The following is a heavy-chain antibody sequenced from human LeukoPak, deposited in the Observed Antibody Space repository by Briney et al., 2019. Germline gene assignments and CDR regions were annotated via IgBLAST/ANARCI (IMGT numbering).Heavy chain of an antibody. V-gene: IGHV3-49*03. J-gene: IGHJ6*02. D-gene: IGHD1-26*01. CDR3: TRPSPEWELLTYYGMDV. CDR1: GFTFGDYA. Sequence: GGSLRLSCTASGFTFGDYAMSWFRQAPGKGLEWVGFIRSKAYGGTTEYAASVKGRFTISRDDSKSIAYLQMNSLKTEDTAVYYCTRPSPEWELLTYYGMDVWGQGTTVTVSS. CDR2: IRSKAYGGTT.